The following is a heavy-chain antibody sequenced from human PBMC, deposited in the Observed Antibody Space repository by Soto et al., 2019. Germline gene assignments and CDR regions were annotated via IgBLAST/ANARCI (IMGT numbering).Heavy chain of an antibody. Sequence: GGSLRLSCAASGFSFSSYAMSWVRQAPGKGLEWVSAITWIGGSTNYADSMKGRFTISRDNAKNSPYLQMSSLRAEDTALYYCARHGGTPDLYFDYWGQGTPVTVSS. D-gene: IGHD3-16*01. CDR3: ARHGGTPDLYFDY. CDR1: GFSFSSYA. V-gene: IGHV3-20*04. CDR2: ITWIGGST. J-gene: IGHJ4*02.